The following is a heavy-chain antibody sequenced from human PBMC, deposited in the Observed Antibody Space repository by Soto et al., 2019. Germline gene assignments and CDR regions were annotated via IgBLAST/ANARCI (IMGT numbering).Heavy chain of an antibody. D-gene: IGHD3-22*01. CDR1: GGSISSGDYY. Sequence: SETLSLTCTVSGGSISSGDYYWNWIRQPPGKGLEWIGYIYYSGSTYYNPSLKSRVIISLDTSKNQFSLKLSSVTAADTAVYYCARDSYDSSGGSGYDTWGQGALVTVSS. CDR3: ARDSYDSSGGSGYDT. CDR2: IYYSGST. J-gene: IGHJ5*02. V-gene: IGHV4-30-4*01.